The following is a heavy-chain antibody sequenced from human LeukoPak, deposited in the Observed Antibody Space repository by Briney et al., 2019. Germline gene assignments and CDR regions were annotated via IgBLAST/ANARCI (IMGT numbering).Heavy chain of an antibody. J-gene: IGHJ6*02. D-gene: IGHD2-2*01. CDR2: IYYSGST. Sequence: SETLSLTCTVSGGSISSYYWSWIRQPPGKGLEWIGYIYYSGSTNYNPSLKSRVTISVDTSKTQFSLKLSSVTAADTAVYYCARINCSSTSCYYYGMDVWGQGTTVTVSS. CDR3: ARINCSSTSCYYYGMDV. V-gene: IGHV4-59*08. CDR1: GGSISSYY.